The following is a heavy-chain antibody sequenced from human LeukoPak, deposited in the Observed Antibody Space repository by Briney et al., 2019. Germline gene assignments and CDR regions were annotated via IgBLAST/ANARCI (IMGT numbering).Heavy chain of an antibody. CDR2: IYSGGST. Sequence: PGGSLRLSCAASGFTVSSNYMSWVRQAPGKGLEWVSVIYSGGSTYYADSVKGRFTISRDNAKNSLYLQMSSLRAEDAAVYYCAREGGYQYYYAMDVWGQGTTVTVS. V-gene: IGHV3-53*01. CDR1: GFTVSSNY. J-gene: IGHJ6*02. D-gene: IGHD3-16*01. CDR3: AREGGYQYYYAMDV.